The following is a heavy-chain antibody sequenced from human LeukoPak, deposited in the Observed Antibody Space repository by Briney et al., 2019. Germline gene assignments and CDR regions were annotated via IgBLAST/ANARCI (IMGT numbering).Heavy chain of an antibody. CDR2: VSYDGNIK. CDR1: GFTFSSFA. CDR3: ARDYMVRD. Sequence: GGSLRFSCAASGFTFSSFAMNWLRQAPGKGLEWVAVVSYDGNIKYYADSVKGRFTISRDNSKNTLYLQMNSLRTEDTAVYFCARDYMVRDWGQGTLVTVSS. V-gene: IGHV3-30*04. D-gene: IGHD3-10*01. J-gene: IGHJ4*02.